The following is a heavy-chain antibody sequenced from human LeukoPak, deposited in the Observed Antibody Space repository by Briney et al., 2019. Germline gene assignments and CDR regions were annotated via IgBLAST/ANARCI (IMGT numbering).Heavy chain of an antibody. V-gene: IGHV1-8*01. D-gene: IGHD6-6*01. CDR3: AREGSIAARRYYYYYMDV. Sequence: ASVKVSCNASGYTFTSYDINWVRQATGQGLEWMGWMNPNSGNTGYAQKFQGRVTMTRNTSISTDYMELSSLRSEDTAVYYCAREGSIAARRYYYYYMDVWGKGTTVTVSS. CDR1: GYTFTSYD. J-gene: IGHJ6*03. CDR2: MNPNSGNT.